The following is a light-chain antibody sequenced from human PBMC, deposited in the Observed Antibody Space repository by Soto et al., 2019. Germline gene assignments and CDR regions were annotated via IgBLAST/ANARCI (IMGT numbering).Light chain of an antibody. CDR3: QEYNSAPWT. J-gene: IGKJ1*01. CDR2: AAS. Sequence: DIPMTQSPSSLSASVGDRVTITCRASQGVSNYLAWYQQKPGKVPKLLIFAASTLQSGVPSRFSGSGSGTDFTLTISSLQPEDVATYYCQEYNSAPWTFGQGTKVEIK. V-gene: IGKV1-27*01. CDR1: QGVSNY.